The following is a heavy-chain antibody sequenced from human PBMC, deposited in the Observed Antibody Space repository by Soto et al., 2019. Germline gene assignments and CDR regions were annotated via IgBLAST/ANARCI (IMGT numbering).Heavy chain of an antibody. J-gene: IGHJ4*02. CDR1: GGSISSYY. CDR2: IYYSGST. D-gene: IGHD3-22*01. Sequence: SETLSLTCTVSGGSISSYYWSWIRQPPGKGLEWIGYIYYSGSTNYNPSLKSRVTISVDTSKNQFSLKLSSVTAADTAVYYCARELYYYDSSGYQITPRSEFDYWGQGTMVTVSS. CDR3: ARELYYYDSSGYQITPRSEFDY. V-gene: IGHV4-59*01.